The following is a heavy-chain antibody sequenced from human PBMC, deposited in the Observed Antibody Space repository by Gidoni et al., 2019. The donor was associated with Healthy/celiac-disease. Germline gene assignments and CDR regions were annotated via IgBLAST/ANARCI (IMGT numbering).Heavy chain of an antibody. CDR1: GFTFSSYA. CDR2: ISYDGSNK. D-gene: IGHD5-12*01. J-gene: IGHJ4*02. Sequence: QVQLVESGGGVVQPGRSLILSCAASGFTFSSYAMHWVRQAPGKGLEWVAVISYDGSNKYYADSVKGRFTISRDNSKNTLYLQMNSLRAEDTAVYYCAREDIVTPRLFDYWGQGTLVTVSS. CDR3: AREDIVTPRLFDY. V-gene: IGHV3-30-3*01.